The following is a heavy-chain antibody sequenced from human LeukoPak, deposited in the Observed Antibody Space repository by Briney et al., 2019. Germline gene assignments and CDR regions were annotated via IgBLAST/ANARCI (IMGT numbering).Heavy chain of an antibody. J-gene: IGHJ3*02. CDR3: AGEYSSSSGRAFDI. V-gene: IGHV3-48*02. CDR1: GFTLSTYT. D-gene: IGHD6-6*01. CDR2: ISSSSSTI. Sequence: GGSLRLSCAASGFTLSTYTMNWVRQAPGKGLQWFSYISSSSSTIYYADSVKGRFTISRDNAKNSLYLQMNSPRDEDTAVYYCAGEYSSSSGRAFDIWGQGTMVTVSS.